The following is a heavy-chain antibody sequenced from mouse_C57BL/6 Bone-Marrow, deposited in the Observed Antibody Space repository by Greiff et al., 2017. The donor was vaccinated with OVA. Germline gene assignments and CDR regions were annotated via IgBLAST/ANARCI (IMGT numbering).Heavy chain of an antibody. CDR2: IDPETGGT. CDR3: TRSYSNYGDFDY. Sequence: VQGVESGAELARPGASVKLSCKASGYTFTDYEMHWVKQTPVHGLEWIGAIDPETGGTAYNQKFKGKAILTADKSSSTAYMELRSLTSEDSAVYYCTRSYSNYGDFDYWGQGTTLTVSS. V-gene: IGHV1-15*01. CDR1: GYTFTDYE. D-gene: IGHD2-5*01. J-gene: IGHJ2*01.